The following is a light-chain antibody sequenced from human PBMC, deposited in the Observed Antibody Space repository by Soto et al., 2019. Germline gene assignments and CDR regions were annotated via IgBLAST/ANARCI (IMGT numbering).Light chain of an antibody. V-gene: IGKV3-15*01. Sequence: EIVLTQSPGTLSLSPGERATLSCRSIQSVSSSYLAWYQQKPGQAPRLLIYGASTRASGITARFSGSGSGTEFTLTISSLQSEDFALYYCQQYNNWPKITFGQGTRLEI. CDR1: QSVSSSY. CDR2: GAS. CDR3: QQYNNWPKIT. J-gene: IGKJ5*01.